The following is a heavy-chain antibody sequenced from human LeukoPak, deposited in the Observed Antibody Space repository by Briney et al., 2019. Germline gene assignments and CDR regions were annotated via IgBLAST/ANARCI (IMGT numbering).Heavy chain of an antibody. CDR3: AWSIAARPPYYYYYMDV. D-gene: IGHD6-6*01. CDR1: GGAFSSYA. V-gene: IGHV1-69*05. J-gene: IGHJ6*03. Sequence: SVKVSCKASGGAFSSYAISWVRQAPGQGLEWMGGIIPIFGTANYAQKFQGRVTITTDESTSTAYMELSSLRSEDTAVYYCAWSIAARPPYYYYYMDVWGKGTTATVSS. CDR2: IIPIFGTA.